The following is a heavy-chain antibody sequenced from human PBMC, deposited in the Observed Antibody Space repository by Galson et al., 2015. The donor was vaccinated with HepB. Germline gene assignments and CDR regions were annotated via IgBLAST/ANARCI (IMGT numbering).Heavy chain of an antibody. CDR3: ARHPQMDA. CDR2: INYSGNT. J-gene: IGHJ6*04. V-gene: IGHV4-39*01. CDR1: GGPISSSFDY. Sequence: SETLSLTCTISGGPISSSFDYWGWIRQPPGKGLEWIGSINYSGNTFYNPSLKSRVTLSVDTSKKQFSLNLSSVTAADTAVYYCARHPQMDAWGKGTTVTVSS.